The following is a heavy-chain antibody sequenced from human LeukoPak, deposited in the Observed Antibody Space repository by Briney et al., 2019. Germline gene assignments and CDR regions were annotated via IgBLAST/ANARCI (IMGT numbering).Heavy chain of an antibody. D-gene: IGHD3-10*01. CDR1: GGSIRKGDFD. Sequence: PSQTLSLTGTVAGGSIRKGDFDWSWIRQHPGKGLEWIGYIYYSGTTYYNPSLKSRITMSVDTSKNQFSLNLSSVTAADTAVFDCGTGSIFNFECWGQGTLVTVSS. J-gene: IGHJ4*02. CDR3: GTGSIFNFEC. CDR2: IYYSGTT. V-gene: IGHV4-31*02.